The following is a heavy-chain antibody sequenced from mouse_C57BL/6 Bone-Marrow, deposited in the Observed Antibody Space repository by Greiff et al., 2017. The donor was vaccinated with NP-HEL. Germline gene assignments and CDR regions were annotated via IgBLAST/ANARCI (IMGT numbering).Heavy chain of an antibody. D-gene: IGHD1-1*01. CDR3: ARRDYYYGSSYDFDY. V-gene: IGHV1-81*01. CDR2: IYPRSGNN. J-gene: IGHJ2*01. CDR1: GYTFTSYG. Sequence: QVQLQQSGAELARPGASVKLSCKASGYTFTSYGISWVKQRTGQGLEWIGVIYPRSGNNYYNEKFKGKATLTADKSSSTVYMELRSLTSEDSAVYFCARRDYYYGSSYDFDYWGQGTTLTVSS.